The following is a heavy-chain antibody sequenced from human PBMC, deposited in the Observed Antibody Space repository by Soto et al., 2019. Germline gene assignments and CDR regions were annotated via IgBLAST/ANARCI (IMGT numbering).Heavy chain of an antibody. V-gene: IGHV3-33*01. CDR2: IWYDGSNK. CDR3: ARERSAAARTQHYYYYYGMDV. D-gene: IGHD6-13*01. Sequence: QPGGSLRLSCAASGFTFSSYGMHWVRQAPGKGLEWVAVIWYDGSNKYYADSVKGRFTISRDNSKNTLYLQMNSLRAEDTAVYYCARERSAAARTQHYYYYYGMDVWGQGTTVTVS. J-gene: IGHJ6*02. CDR1: GFTFSSYG.